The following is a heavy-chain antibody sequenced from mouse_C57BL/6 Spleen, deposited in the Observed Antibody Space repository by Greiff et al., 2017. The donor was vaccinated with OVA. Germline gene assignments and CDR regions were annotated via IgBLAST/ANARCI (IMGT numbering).Heavy chain of an antibody. Sequence: EVMLVESGGGLVQPGGSLSLSCAASGFTFTDYYMSWVRQPPGKALEWFGFIRNKANGSTTEYSASVKGRFTISRDNSQSILYLQMNALRAEDSATYYCASHGQPRRYFDYWGQGTTLTVSS. CDR3: ASHGQPRRYFDY. D-gene: IGHD3-3*01. V-gene: IGHV7-3*01. CDR2: IRNKANGSTT. CDR1: GFTFTDYY. J-gene: IGHJ2*01.